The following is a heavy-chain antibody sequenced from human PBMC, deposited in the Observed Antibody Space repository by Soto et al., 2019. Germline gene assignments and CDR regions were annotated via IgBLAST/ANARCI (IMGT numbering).Heavy chain of an antibody. V-gene: IGHV4-59*08. CDR2: IYYSGST. D-gene: IGHD3-22*01. J-gene: IGHJ4*02. CDR3: ARQGNYYDDYFDY. CDR1: GGSISSYY. Sequence: SETLSLTCTVSGGSISSYYWSWIRQPPGKGLEWIGYIYYSGSTNYNPSLKSRVTISVDTSKNQFSLKLSSVTAADTAVYYCARQGNYYDDYFDYWGQGTLVTVSS.